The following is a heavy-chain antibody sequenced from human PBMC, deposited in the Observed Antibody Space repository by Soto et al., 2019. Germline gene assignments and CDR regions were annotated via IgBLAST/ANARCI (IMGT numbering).Heavy chain of an antibody. V-gene: IGHV4-34*01. J-gene: IGHJ5*02. D-gene: IGHD3-10*01. CDR3: ARGRVHYYGSGGCWFDP. CDR1: GGSFSGYY. Sequence: QVQLQQWGAGLLKPSETLSLTCAVYGGSFSGYYWSWIRQPPGKGLEWIGEINHSGSTNYNPSPKSRVPISVDTSKNQFSRELSAGTAADTAVYYCARGRVHYYGSGGCWFDPWGQGTLVTFSS. CDR2: INHSGST.